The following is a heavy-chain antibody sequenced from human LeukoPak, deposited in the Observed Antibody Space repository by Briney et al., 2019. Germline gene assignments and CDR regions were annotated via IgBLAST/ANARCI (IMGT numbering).Heavy chain of an antibody. CDR3: AKVATTVTTRNYYFDY. CDR1: GFTFSSYA. Sequence: GGSLRLSCAASGFTFSSYAMSWVRQAPGKGLEWVSAISGSGGSTYYADSVKGRFTISRDNSKNTLYLQMNSLRAEDTAVYHCAKVATTVTTRNYYFDYWGQGTLVTVSS. V-gene: IGHV3-23*01. CDR2: ISGSGGST. J-gene: IGHJ4*02. D-gene: IGHD4-17*01.